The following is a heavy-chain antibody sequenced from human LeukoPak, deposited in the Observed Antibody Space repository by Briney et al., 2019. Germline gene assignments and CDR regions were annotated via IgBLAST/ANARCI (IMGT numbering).Heavy chain of an antibody. Sequence: PGGSLRLSCAASGFTFSSYSMNWVRQAPGKGLEWVSSISSSSSYIYYADSVKDRFTISRDNAKNSLYLQMNSLRAEDTAVYYCARPPFHEPYYDSSGPFDYWGQGTLVTVSS. CDR3: ARPPFHEPYYDSSGPFDY. V-gene: IGHV3-21*01. D-gene: IGHD3-22*01. CDR2: ISSSSSYI. CDR1: GFTFSSYS. J-gene: IGHJ4*02.